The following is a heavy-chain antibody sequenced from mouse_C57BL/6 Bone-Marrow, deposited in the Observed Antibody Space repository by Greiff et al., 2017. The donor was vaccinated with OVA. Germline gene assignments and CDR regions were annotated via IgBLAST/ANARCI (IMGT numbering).Heavy chain of an antibody. V-gene: IGHV1-39*01. J-gene: IGHJ3*01. D-gene: IGHD1-1*01. CDR1: GYSFTDYN. CDR2: INPNYGTT. Sequence: EVKLMESGPELVKPGASVKISCKASGYSFTDYNMNWVKQSNGKSLEWIGVINPNYGTTSYNQKFKGKATLTVDQSSSTAYMQLNSLTSEDSAVYYCARRRYYYGSSYAFAYWGQGTLVTVSA. CDR3: ARRRYYYGSSYAFAY.